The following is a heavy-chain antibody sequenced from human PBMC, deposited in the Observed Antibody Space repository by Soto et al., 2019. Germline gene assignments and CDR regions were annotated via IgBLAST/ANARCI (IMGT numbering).Heavy chain of an antibody. D-gene: IGHD6-19*01. CDR1: GGSISSSNW. CDR3: ARDFQVAVAGSDGYYYYGMDV. Sequence: SETLSLTCAVSGGSISSSNWWSWVRQPPGKGLEWIGEIYHSGSTNYNPSLKSRVTISVDKSKNQFSLKLSSVTAADTAVYYCARDFQVAVAGSDGYYYYGMDVWGQGTTVTV. V-gene: IGHV4-4*02. J-gene: IGHJ6*02. CDR2: IYHSGST.